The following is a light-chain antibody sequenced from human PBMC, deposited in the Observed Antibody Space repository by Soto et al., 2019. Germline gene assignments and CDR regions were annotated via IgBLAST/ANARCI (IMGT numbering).Light chain of an antibody. V-gene: IGKV3-20*01. Sequence: EVVLTQSPGTLSLSPGERATLSCRASQAVSSILLAWYQQEPGQAPRLLIYGASSRATGIPDRFSGSGSGTDFTLTVSRLEPEDFAVYYCQQHGTSPIFGGGTKVDIK. CDR3: QQHGTSPI. J-gene: IGKJ4*01. CDR1: QAVSSIL. CDR2: GAS.